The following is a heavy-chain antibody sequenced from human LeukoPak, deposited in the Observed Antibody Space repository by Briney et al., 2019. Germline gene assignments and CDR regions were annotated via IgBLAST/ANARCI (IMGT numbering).Heavy chain of an antibody. J-gene: IGHJ5*02. CDR2: IYYSGST. Sequence: SETLSLTCTVSGGSVSSGSYYWSWIRQPPGKGLEWIGYIYYSGSTNYNPSLKSRVTISVDTSKNQFSLKLSSVTAADTAVYYCASRYSGYDYTWFDPWGQGTLVTVSS. CDR1: GGSVSSGSYY. V-gene: IGHV4-61*01. D-gene: IGHD5-12*01. CDR3: ASRYSGYDYTWFDP.